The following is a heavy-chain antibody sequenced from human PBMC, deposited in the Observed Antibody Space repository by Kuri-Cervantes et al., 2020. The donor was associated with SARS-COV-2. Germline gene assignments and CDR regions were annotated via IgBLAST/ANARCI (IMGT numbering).Heavy chain of an antibody. J-gene: IGHJ4*02. D-gene: IGHD2-2*01. V-gene: IGHV3-20*04. CDR3: ARSRYCSSTSCPGVDY. CDR2: INWNGGST. CDR1: GFTFDDYG. Sequence: GGSLRLSCAASGFTFDDYGMSWVRQAPGRGLEWVSGINWNGGSTGYADSVKGRFTISRDNAKNSLYLQMNSLRAEDTALYYCARSRYCSSTSCPGVDYWGQGTLVTVS.